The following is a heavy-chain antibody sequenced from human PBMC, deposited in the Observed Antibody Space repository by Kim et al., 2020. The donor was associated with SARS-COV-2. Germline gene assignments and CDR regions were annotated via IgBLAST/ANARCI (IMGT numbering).Heavy chain of an antibody. V-gene: IGHV1-2*02. Sequence: ASVKVSCKASGYTFTGYYMHWVRQAPGQGLEWMGWINPNSGGTNYAQKFQGRVTMTRDTSISTAYMELSRLRSDDTAVYYCARTYYYDSSGSALDDAFDIWGQGTMVTVSS. D-gene: IGHD3-22*01. CDR3: ARTYYYDSSGSALDDAFDI. CDR2: INPNSGGT. CDR1: GYTFTGYY. J-gene: IGHJ3*02.